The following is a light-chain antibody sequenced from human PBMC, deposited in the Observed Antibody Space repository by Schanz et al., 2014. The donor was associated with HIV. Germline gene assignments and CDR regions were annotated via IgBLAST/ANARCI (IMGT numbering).Light chain of an antibody. Sequence: QSALTQPPYASGSPGQSVAISCTGSGSDVGGYASWYQQHPGKVPKLVIYEVNKRPSGVPDRFSGSKSGNTASLTVSGLQADDEADYYCSAYAGSNNYVFGSGTKLTVL. CDR3: SAYAGSNNYV. V-gene: IGLV2-8*01. J-gene: IGLJ1*01. CDR2: EVN. CDR1: GSDVGGY.